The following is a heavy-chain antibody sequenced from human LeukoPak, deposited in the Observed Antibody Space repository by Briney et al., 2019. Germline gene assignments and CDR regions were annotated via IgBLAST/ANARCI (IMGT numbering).Heavy chain of an antibody. V-gene: IGHV1-69*05. CDR2: IIPIFGTA. CDR1: GGTFSSYA. J-gene: IGHJ4*02. CDR3: ARAVSVGDTAIVL. Sequence: SVKVSCKASGGTFSSYAISWVRQVPGQGLEWMGRIIPIFGTANYAQKFQGRVTITTDESTSTAYMELSSLRSEDTAVYYCARAVSVGDTAIVLWGQGTLVTVSS. D-gene: IGHD5-18*01.